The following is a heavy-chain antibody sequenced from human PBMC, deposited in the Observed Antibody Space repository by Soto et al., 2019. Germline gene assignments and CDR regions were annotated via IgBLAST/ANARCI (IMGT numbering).Heavy chain of an antibody. CDR3: ARVAPTVRYGGSHYYGMDV. CDR2: IYTSGST. CDR1: GGSISSYY. V-gene: IGHV4-4*07. D-gene: IGHD2-15*01. Sequence: PSETLSLTCTVSGGSISSYYWSWIRQPAGKGLEWIGRIYTSGSTNYNPSLKSRVTMSVDTSKNQFSLKLSSVTAADTAVYYCARVAPTVRYGGSHYYGMDVCSQGTTVTV. J-gene: IGHJ6*02.